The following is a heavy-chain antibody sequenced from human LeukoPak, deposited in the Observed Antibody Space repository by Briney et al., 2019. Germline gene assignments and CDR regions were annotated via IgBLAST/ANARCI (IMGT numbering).Heavy chain of an antibody. CDR2: INAGNGNT. Sequence: ASVKVSCKASGYTFTSYAMHWVRQAPGQRLEWMGWINAGNGNTKYSQKFQGRVTITRDTSASTAYMELSSLRYEDTAVYYCARGPSLVRGVFDAFDIWGQGTMVTVSS. CDR3: ARGPSLVRGVFDAFDI. J-gene: IGHJ3*02. D-gene: IGHD3-10*01. V-gene: IGHV1-3*01. CDR1: GYTFTSYA.